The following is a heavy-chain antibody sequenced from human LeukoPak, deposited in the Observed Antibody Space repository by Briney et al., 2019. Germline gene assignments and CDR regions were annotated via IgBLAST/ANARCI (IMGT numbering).Heavy chain of an antibody. CDR1: GFTFSSYE. J-gene: IGHJ3*02. CDR2: ISSSSSYI. Sequence: GGSLRLSCAASGFTFSSYEMNWVRQAPGKGLEWVSSISSSSSYIYYADSVRGRFTISRDNAKNSLYLQMNSLRAEDTAVYYCAREYCSSTSCYSDAFDIWGQGTMVTVSS. CDR3: AREYCSSTSCYSDAFDI. D-gene: IGHD2-2*01. V-gene: IGHV3-21*01.